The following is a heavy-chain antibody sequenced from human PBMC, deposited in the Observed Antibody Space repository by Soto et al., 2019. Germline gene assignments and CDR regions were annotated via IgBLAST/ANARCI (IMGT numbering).Heavy chain of an antibody. CDR1: GGSISSYY. D-gene: IGHD2-2*01. CDR3: ARDPRYCSSTSCQPAYYMDV. J-gene: IGHJ6*03. CDR2: IYYSGST. Sequence: SETLSLTCTVSGGSISSYYWSWIRQPPGKGLEWIGYIYYSGSTNYNPSLKSRVTISVDTSKNQFSLKLSSVTAADTAVYYCARDPRYCSSTSCQPAYYMDVWGKGTTVTVSS. V-gene: IGHV4-59*01.